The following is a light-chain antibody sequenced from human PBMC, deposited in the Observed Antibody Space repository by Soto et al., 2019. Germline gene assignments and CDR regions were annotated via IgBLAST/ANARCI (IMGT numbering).Light chain of an antibody. CDR1: SSDVGSYNL. J-gene: IGLJ2*01. CDR2: EGS. V-gene: IGLV2-23*01. CDR3: CSYAGSSTHVV. Sequence: QSVLTQPASVSGSPGQSITISCTGTSSDVGSYNLVSWYQQHPGKAPKLMIYEGSKRPSGVSNRFSGSKSGNTASLTISGLQAEDEADYYCCSYAGSSTHVVFGGGTKGTVL.